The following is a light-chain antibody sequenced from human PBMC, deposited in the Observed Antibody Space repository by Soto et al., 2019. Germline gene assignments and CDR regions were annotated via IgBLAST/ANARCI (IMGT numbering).Light chain of an antibody. Sequence: EIAMTQSPATLSVSPGERATLSCRASESVSSNVAWYQQKPGQAPRLLIYGASSRATGIPDRFSGSGSGTDITLTISRREPEDYAVYYYQQYGSTPFTFGPGTKVDIK. J-gene: IGKJ3*01. V-gene: IGKV3-20*01. CDR3: QQYGSTPFT. CDR2: GAS. CDR1: ESVSSN.